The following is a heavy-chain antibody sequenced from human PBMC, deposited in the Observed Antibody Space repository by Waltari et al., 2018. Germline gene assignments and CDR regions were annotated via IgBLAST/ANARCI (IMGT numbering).Heavy chain of an antibody. V-gene: IGHV4-4*02. D-gene: IGHD3-10*01. CDR3: ARGRGTNVSMVRAVFDM. Sequence: RHTPGNGPEWIVDIYHTATTNYNPSLRRRVTISVDKSKNQFSLKLSSVTAADTAVYYCARGRGTNVSMVRAVFDMWGQGTKVTVSS. CDR2: IYHTATT. J-gene: IGHJ3*02.